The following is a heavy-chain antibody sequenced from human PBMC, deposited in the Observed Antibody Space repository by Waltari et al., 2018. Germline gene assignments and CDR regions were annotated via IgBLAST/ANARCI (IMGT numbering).Heavy chain of an antibody. J-gene: IGHJ4*01. V-gene: IGHV4-39*01. Sequence: QPQLQESGPGLVKPSETLSLTCPVSGASSSSSAHYWGWLPQPAGKGLAWIGNIYYNGGTYYNPSLNSRVTISVDTSKNQVSLRLNSVTAADTAVYYCGSSPSQGTEWRSPIDYWGQGALVTVSS. CDR2: IYYNGGT. CDR3: GSSPSQGTEWRSPIDY. CDR1: GASSSSSAHY. D-gene: IGHD3-3*01.